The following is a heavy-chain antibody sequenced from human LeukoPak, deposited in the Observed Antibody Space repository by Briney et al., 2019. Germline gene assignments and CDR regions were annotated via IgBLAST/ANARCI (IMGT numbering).Heavy chain of an antibody. Sequence: SQTLSLTCTVSGGSISNGDYYWRWLRQHPEKGLEWIGYIYYTGSAYYNPSLRSRITMSVDTSKNQFSLRLSSVTAADTAVYYCARDAHTDCSGGACYSRGFDYWGQGTLVTVSS. CDR3: ARDAHTDCSGGACYSRGFDY. D-gene: IGHD2-8*02. V-gene: IGHV4-31*03. CDR2: IYYTGSA. J-gene: IGHJ4*02. CDR1: GGSISNGDYY.